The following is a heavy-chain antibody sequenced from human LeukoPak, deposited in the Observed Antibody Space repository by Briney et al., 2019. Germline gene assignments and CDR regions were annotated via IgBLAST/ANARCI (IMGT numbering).Heavy chain of an antibody. J-gene: IGHJ4*02. CDR1: GFTASSNY. Sequence: GGSLRLSCVASGFTASSNYMSWVRQAPGKGLEWVSVIYSGGSTYYADSVKGRFTISRDNSKNTLYLQMNSLRAEDTAVYYCASSSYYDILTGPPDYWGQGTLVTVSS. V-gene: IGHV3-53*01. CDR3: ASSSYYDILTGPPDY. D-gene: IGHD3-9*01. CDR2: IYSGGST.